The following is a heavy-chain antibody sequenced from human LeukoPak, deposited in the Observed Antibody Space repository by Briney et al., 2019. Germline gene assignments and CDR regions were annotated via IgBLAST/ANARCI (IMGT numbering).Heavy chain of an antibody. CDR1: GLTFSSFW. CDR2: IKQDGSEE. D-gene: IGHD3-9*01. Sequence: QPGGSLRLSCAASGLTFSSFWMTWVRQAPGKGLEWVANIKQDGSEEYYVDSVKGRFTISRDNAKNSLYLQMNSLRAEDTAVYYCARLNYDILTGYSFDYWGQGTLVTVSS. CDR3: ARLNYDILTGYSFDY. V-gene: IGHV3-7*01. J-gene: IGHJ4*02.